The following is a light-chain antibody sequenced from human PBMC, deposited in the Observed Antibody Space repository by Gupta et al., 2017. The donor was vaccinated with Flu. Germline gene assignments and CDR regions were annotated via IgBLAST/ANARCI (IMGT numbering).Light chain of an antibody. CDR1: QSVGTN. CDR3: QQYNKGPPLLT. J-gene: IGKJ4*01. V-gene: IGKV3-15*01. CDR2: GAS. Sequence: TLSVSPGESATLTCRASQSVGTNLVWYQQKPGQAPRLLIHGASTRSRDIPDRFTGSGSGTEFTLTISGRQSEDIAVYYCQQYNKGPPLLTFGGGTKVEIK.